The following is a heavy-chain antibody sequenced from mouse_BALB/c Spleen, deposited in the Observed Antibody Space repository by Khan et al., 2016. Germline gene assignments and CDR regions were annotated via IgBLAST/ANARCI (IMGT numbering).Heavy chain of an antibody. CDR2: IRTKANNHAT. CDR1: GCTLSDAW. J-gene: IGHJ4*01. Sequence: EVKLEESGGGLVQPGGSMKLSCTASGCTLSDAWMDWVRQSPEKGLEWVAEIRTKANNHATYYAESVNGRFSISRDDSKSSVYLPMNSVRPEDTGIYYCTGREIAMDYWGQGTSVTGAS. CDR3: TGREIAMDY. V-gene: IGHV6-6*01.